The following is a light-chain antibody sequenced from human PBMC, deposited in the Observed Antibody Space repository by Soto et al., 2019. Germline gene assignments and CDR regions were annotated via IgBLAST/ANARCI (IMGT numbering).Light chain of an antibody. J-gene: IGLJ2*01. Sequence: QSALTQPASVSGSPGQSITLSCTGTTTDVGGYIYVSWYQQHPGKAPKLLIYEVTNRPSGVSDRFSGSRSGNTASLTISGLQTEDEADYYCRSYTSSSRIVFGGGTKLTVL. V-gene: IGLV2-14*01. CDR1: TTDVGGYIY. CDR2: EVT. CDR3: RSYTSSSRIV.